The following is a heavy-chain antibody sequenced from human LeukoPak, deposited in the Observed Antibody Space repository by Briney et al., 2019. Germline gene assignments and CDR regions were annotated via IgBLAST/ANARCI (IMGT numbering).Heavy chain of an antibody. CDR3: TRGPGYDYVWGSYRADY. J-gene: IGHJ4*02. CDR1: GFIFYSYA. V-gene: IGHV3-64*01. CDR2: ITSSGSST. D-gene: IGHD3-16*02. Sequence: GGSLRLSCAASGFIFYSYAMHWVRQAPGRGLEYVSAITSSGSSTFYANSVKGRFTISRDNSKNTLDLQMGSLRPDDMAVYYCTRGPGYDYVWGSYRADYWGQGTLVTVSS.